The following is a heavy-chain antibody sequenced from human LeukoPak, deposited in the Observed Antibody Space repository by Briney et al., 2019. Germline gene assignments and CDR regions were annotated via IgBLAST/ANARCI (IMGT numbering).Heavy chain of an antibody. CDR3: ARGGWELDY. CDR2: IKQDGSEK. D-gene: IGHD1-26*01. Sequence: GGSLRLSCAASGFTFSVFWMSWVRQAPGKGLEWVANIKQDGSEKYYVDSVRGRFTVSRDNAKNSLYLQMNSLRAEDTAVYYCARGGWELDYWGQGTLVTVSS. V-gene: IGHV3-7*02. J-gene: IGHJ4*02. CDR1: GFTFSVFW.